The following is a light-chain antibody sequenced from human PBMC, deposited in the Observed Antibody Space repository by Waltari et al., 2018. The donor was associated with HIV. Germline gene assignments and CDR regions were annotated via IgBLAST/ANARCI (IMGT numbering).Light chain of an antibody. CDR1: QTITTSY. Sequence: EIVLTQSPGTLSLSPGERATLSCRASQTITTSYLAWYNQKPGQAPRLLIYGASSRATGIPDRFSGSGSGTDFTLTISRLEPEDFAVYYCQQSGTSITFGGGTKVEIK. J-gene: IGKJ4*01. V-gene: IGKV3-20*01. CDR3: QQSGTSIT. CDR2: GAS.